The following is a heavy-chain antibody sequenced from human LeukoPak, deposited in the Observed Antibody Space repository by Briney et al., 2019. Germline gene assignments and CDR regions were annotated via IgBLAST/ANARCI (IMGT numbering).Heavy chain of an antibody. D-gene: IGHD2-2*02. V-gene: IGHV4-34*01. Sequence: KPSETLSLTCAVYGGSFSGYYWSWIRQPPGKGLEWIGEINHSGSTNYNPSLKSRVTISVDTSKNQFSLKLSSVTAADTAVYYCAGGAVVVPAAIANYFDYWGQGTLVTVSS. CDR3: AGGAVVVPAAIANYFDY. CDR1: GGSFSGYY. J-gene: IGHJ4*02. CDR2: INHSGST.